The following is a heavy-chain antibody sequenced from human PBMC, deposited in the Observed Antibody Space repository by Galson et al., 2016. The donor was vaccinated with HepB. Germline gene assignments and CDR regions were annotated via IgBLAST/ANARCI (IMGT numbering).Heavy chain of an antibody. CDR1: GYTFSNHA. D-gene: IGHD1-26*01. CDR3: ARLSTSGTYFGY. J-gene: IGHJ4*02. Sequence: VKVSCKASGYTFSNHAIHWVRQAPGQSLEWMGWINPGEGNTKYSQKFQDRVTITRDTSASTGYMELSSLRSEDTAVYYCARLSTSGTYFGYWGQGTLVTVSS. V-gene: IGHV1-3*01. CDR2: INPGEGNT.